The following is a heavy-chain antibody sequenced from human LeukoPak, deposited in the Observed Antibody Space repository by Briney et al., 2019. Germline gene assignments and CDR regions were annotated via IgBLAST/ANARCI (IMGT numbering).Heavy chain of an antibody. CDR1: GFTFSSYG. Sequence: GGSLRLSCAASGFTFSSYGMHWVRQAPGKGLEWVADINQNGGQSYYVDSVKGRFTLSRDNAKNSLFLQLNSLRAEDTAVYYCVKSSGWYCLDYWGQGITVIVSS. V-gene: IGHV3-7*03. J-gene: IGHJ4*02. D-gene: IGHD6-13*01. CDR2: INQNGGQS. CDR3: VKSSGWYCLDY.